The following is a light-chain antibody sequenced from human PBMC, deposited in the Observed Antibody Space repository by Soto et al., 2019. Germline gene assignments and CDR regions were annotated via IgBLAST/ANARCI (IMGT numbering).Light chain of an antibody. J-gene: IGKJ2*01. Sequence: EIVLTQSPGTLSLSLGERATLSCRASQSVSTFLAWYQQKPGQAPSLLISGASTRATGIPDRFSGSGSGTDFTLTISRLEPEDFAVYYCQQYDGAPFTFGQGTNVEIK. CDR1: QSVSTF. CDR3: QQYDGAPFT. CDR2: GAS. V-gene: IGKV3-20*01.